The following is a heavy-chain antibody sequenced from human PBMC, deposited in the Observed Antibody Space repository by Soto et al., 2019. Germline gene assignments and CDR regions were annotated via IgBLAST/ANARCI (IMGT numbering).Heavy chain of an antibody. V-gene: IGHV4-59*01. D-gene: IGHD3-10*01. CDR3: ARGEGGSAGYYYGIDV. Sequence: QVQLQESGPGLVKPSETLSLTCTVSGGSISSYYWSWIRQPPGKGLEWIGYNYYSGSTNYNPSLKSRVTISVATSKNQFSLKLSAVTAADTAVYDCARGEGGSAGYYYGIDVWGQGTTVTVSS. CDR2: NYYSGST. J-gene: IGHJ6*02. CDR1: GGSISSYY.